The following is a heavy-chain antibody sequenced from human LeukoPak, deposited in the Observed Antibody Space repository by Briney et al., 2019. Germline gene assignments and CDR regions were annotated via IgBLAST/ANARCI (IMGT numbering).Heavy chain of an antibody. Sequence: SETLSLTCTVSGGSTSSSSYYWGWIRQPPGKGLEWNGSIFYSGSTYYNPSLKSRVTISVDKSKNQFSLTLSSVTAADTAVYYCASSPGYGSSGSCYPCYFDYWGQGSLVTVSS. J-gene: IGHJ4*02. D-gene: IGHD2-15*01. CDR2: IFYSGST. CDR1: GGSTSSSSYY. V-gene: IGHV4-39*01. CDR3: ASSPGYGSSGSCYPCYFDY.